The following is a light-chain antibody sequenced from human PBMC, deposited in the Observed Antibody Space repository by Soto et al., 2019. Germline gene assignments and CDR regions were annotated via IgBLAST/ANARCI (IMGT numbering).Light chain of an antibody. V-gene: IGKV1-27*01. CDR3: QKYNSAPLT. CDR1: QGIAPY. J-gene: IGKJ4*01. Sequence: DVRMTQSPSSLSAFVGDRVTITCRASQGIAPYLAWFQQKPGKVPKLLIYATSTLQSEVPSRFNGSGSGTDFTLTICSLQPEDVATYYCQKYNSAPLTFGGGPKVEIK. CDR2: ATS.